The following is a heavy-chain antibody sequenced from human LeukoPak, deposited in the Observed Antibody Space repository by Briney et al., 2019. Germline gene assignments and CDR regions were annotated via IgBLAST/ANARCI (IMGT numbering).Heavy chain of an antibody. CDR2: ISYDGSNK. V-gene: IGHV3-30*18. D-gene: IGHD2-2*02. CDR1: GFTFSSYG. Sequence: GGSLRLSCAASGFTFSSYGMHWVRQAPGKGLEWVAVISYDGSNKYYADSVKGRFTISRDNSKNTLYLQMNSLRAEDTAVYYCAKDWWAHCSSTSCYSGGHYGMDVWGQGTTVTVSS. J-gene: IGHJ6*02. CDR3: AKDWWAHCSSTSCYSGGHYGMDV.